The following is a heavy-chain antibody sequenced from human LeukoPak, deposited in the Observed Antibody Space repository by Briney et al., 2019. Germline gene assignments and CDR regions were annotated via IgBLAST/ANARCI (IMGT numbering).Heavy chain of an antibody. J-gene: IGHJ4*02. V-gene: IGHV3-23*01. CDR1: GFMFSNYV. D-gene: IGHD3-22*01. Sequence: GGSLRLSCAASGFMFSNYVMSWVRQAPGRGLEWVSAVKTSAGDTYYADSVKGRFTISRDNSKNTLYLQMNSLRAEDAAVYYCAKDRDYDSSGYYYGLDDYWGQGTLVTVSS. CDR2: VKTSAGDT. CDR3: AKDRDYDSSGYYYGLDDY.